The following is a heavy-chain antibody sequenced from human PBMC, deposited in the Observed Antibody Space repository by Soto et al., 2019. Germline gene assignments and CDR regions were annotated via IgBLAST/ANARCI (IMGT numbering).Heavy chain of an antibody. V-gene: IGHV1-69*08. D-gene: IGHD4-17*01. CDR3: ARDVSLLSTVVTPRDYFDY. Sequence: QVQLVQSGAEVKKPGSSVKVSCKASGGTFSSYTISWVRQAPGQGLEWMGRIIPILGIANYAQKFQGRVTITADKSTSTAYMELSSLRSDDTAVYYCARDVSLLSTVVTPRDYFDYWGQGTLVTVSS. J-gene: IGHJ4*02. CDR2: IIPILGIA. CDR1: GGTFSSYT.